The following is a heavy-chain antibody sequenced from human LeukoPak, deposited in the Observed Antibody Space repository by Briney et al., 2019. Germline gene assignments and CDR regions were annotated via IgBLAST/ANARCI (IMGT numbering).Heavy chain of an antibody. D-gene: IGHD6-19*01. V-gene: IGHV3-9*01. CDR2: ISWNSGSI. CDR3: AKDNRRHYTSGPNPDSLH. CDR1: GFIFNNYA. J-gene: IGHJ4*02. Sequence: PGGSLRLSCAGSGFIFNNYAMHWVRHPPGKGLEWVSGISWNSGSIDYAGSVKGRFTISRDNAKTSLYLQMNSLRVEDTAFYYCAKDNRRHYTSGPNPDSLHWGQGALVTVSS.